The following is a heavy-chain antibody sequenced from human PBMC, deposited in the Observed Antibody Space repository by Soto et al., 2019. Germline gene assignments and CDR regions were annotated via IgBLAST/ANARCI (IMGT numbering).Heavy chain of an antibody. Sequence: EVQLVESGGGLVKPGGSLRLSCAVSGFTFSSCTMNWVRQAPGKGLEWVSSISSSGSMYYADSVKGRFTISRDNAKNSLYRQMNSLRAEDTAVYYCAREVQPVVRREYDYWGQGTLVTVSS. CDR3: AREVQPVVRREYDY. V-gene: IGHV3-21*01. D-gene: IGHD1-1*01. CDR1: GFTFSSCT. J-gene: IGHJ4*02. CDR2: ISSSGSM.